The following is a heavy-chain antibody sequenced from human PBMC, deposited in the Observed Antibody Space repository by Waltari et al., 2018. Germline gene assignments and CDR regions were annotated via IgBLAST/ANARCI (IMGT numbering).Heavy chain of an antibody. CDR2: IYYSGST. J-gene: IGHJ4*02. D-gene: IGHD2-15*01. V-gene: IGHV4-39*01. CDR1: GGSISSSSYY. CDR3: ASQARTYRVVGGSIDY. Sequence: QLQLQESGPGLVKPSETLSLTCTVSGGSISSSSYYWGWIRQPPGKGLEWIGSIYYSGSTYYNPSLKSRVTISVDTSKNQFSLKLSSVTAADTAVYYCASQARTYRVVGGSIDYWGQGTLVTVSS.